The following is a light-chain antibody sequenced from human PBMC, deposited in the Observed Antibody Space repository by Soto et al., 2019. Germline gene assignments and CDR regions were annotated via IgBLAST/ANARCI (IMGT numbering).Light chain of an antibody. CDR3: SSYTSSSTYV. CDR2: DVS. Sequence: QSGLPPASVSGSPGQTITISCTGTSSDVGGYNYVSWYQQHPGKAPKLMIYDVSNRPSGVSNRFSGSKSGNTASLTISGLQAEDEADYYCSSYTSSSTYVFGTGTKVTVL. V-gene: IGLV2-14*01. CDR1: SSDVGGYNY. J-gene: IGLJ1*01.